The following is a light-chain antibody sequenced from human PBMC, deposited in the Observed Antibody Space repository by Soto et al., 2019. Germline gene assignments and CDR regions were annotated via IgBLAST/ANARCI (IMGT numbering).Light chain of an antibody. CDR2: GAS. Sequence: DIQMTQSPSSLSASVGDSITITCRASQRISNFLNWYQHKPGKAPRLLIYGASTLQSGVPSRFSGSGSGTDFTLTIGSLQTEDFATYYCQQTFNTPWTFGQGKKVDIK. CDR3: QQTFNTPWT. CDR1: QRISNF. J-gene: IGKJ1*01. V-gene: IGKV1-39*01.